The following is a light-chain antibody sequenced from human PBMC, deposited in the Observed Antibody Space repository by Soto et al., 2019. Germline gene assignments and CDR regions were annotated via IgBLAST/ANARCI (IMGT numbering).Light chain of an antibody. V-gene: IGLV2-11*01. Sequence: QSALTQPRSVSGSPGQSVTISCTGTSSDVGGNNFVSWCQQHPGKAPKLMIYDVSKRPSGVPDRFSGSKSGNTASLTIYGLQAEDEADYYCCSYAGSYTWVFGTGTKLTVL. CDR3: CSYAGSYTWV. CDR1: SSDVGGNNF. J-gene: IGLJ1*01. CDR2: DVS.